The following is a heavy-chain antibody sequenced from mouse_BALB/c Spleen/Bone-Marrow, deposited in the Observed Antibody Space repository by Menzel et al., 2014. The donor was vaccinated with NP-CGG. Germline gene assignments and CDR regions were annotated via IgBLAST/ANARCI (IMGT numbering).Heavy chain of an antibody. CDR1: GYVFTDYW. CDR2: IXPVNADT. CDR3: ARFATGSFAY. J-gene: IGHJ3*01. Sequence: VQLQHSGAELVRPGSSVKISCKASGYVFTDYWMNWLRQRPGQGLEWIGQIXPVNADTNYKANFKDKVTLTADKSSTTAYMQLNSLTSEDSAVYFCARFATGSFAYWGQGTLVTVSA. V-gene: IGHV1-80*01. D-gene: IGHD1-1*01.